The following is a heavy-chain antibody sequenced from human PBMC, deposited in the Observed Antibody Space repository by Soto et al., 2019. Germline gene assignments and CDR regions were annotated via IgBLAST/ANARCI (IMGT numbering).Heavy chain of an antibody. CDR1: GGSVSSGSYY. Sequence: QVQLQESGPGLVKPSETLSLTCTVSGGSVSSGSYYWSWIRQPPGKGLEWIGYIYYSGSTNYNPSLKSRVPLSVDTSKNQFSLNPSSVTAADTAVYYCARADRPAAAPFDYWGQGTLVTVSS. J-gene: IGHJ4*02. V-gene: IGHV4-61*01. D-gene: IGHD6-13*01. CDR3: ARADRPAAAPFDY. CDR2: IYYSGST.